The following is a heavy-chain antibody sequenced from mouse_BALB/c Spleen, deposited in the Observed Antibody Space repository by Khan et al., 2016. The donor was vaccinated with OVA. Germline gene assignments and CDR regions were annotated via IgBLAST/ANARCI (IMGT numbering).Heavy chain of an antibody. J-gene: IGHJ4*01. D-gene: IGHD1-1*01. CDR2: ISYSGST. Sequence: EVELVESGPGLVKPSQSLSLTCTVTGYSITSNYAWNWIRQFPGNKLEWMGYISYSGSTSYNPSLKSRISITRDTSKNQFFLQLNSLTTEDTATYYCARRNYYGYAMDYWGQGTSVTVSS. CDR1: GYSITSNYA. V-gene: IGHV3-2*02. CDR3: ARRNYYGYAMDY.